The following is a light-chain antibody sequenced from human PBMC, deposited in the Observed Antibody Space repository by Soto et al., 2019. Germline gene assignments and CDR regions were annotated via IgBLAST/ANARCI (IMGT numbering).Light chain of an antibody. V-gene: IGLV1-51*01. CDR3: GTWDFSLSAGV. Sequence: QSVLTQPPSVSAAPGQKVTISCSGSSYNIGNNYVSWYQQLPGTAPKLLIYDNNKRPSGIPDRFSGSKSGTSATLGITGLQTGDEADYYCGTWDFSLSAGVFGGGTKLTVL. CDR1: SYNIGNNY. CDR2: DNN. J-gene: IGLJ3*02.